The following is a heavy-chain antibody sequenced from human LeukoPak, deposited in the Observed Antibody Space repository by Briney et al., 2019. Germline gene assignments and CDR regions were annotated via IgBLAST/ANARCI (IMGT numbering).Heavy chain of an antibody. Sequence: ASVKVSCKASGYTFTSYYMHWVRQAPGQGLEWMGIINPSGGSTSYAQKFQGRVTMTRDMSTSTVYMELSSLRSEDTAVYYCARAIAVAGLGDWGQGTLVTVSS. CDR3: ARAIAVAGLGD. CDR2: INPSGGST. D-gene: IGHD6-19*01. CDR1: GYTFTSYY. V-gene: IGHV1-46*01. J-gene: IGHJ4*02.